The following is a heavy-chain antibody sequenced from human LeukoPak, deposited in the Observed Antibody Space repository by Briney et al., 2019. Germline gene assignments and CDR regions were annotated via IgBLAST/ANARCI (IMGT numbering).Heavy chain of an antibody. D-gene: IGHD3-3*01. Sequence: QTGGSLRLSCAASGFTFSSYAMSWVRQAPGKGLEWVSAFSGSGGSTYYADSVKGRFTISRDNSKNTLYLQMNSLRAEDTAVYYCAKEGYYDFWSGYYPNYYYYYMDVWGKGTTVTVSS. J-gene: IGHJ6*03. CDR1: GFTFSSYA. CDR3: AKEGYYDFWSGYYPNYYYYYMDV. V-gene: IGHV3-23*01. CDR2: FSGSGGST.